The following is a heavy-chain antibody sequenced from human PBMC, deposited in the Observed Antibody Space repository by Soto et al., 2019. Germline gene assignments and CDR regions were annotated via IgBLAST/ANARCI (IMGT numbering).Heavy chain of an antibody. Sequence: SETLSLTCTVSGGSISSSSYYWGWIRQPPGKGLEWIGSIYYSGSTYYNPPLKSRVTISVDTSKNQFSLKLSSVTAADTAVYYCARHPSLRYFDWLVAYGMDVRAQRTTVTGSS. V-gene: IGHV4-39*01. D-gene: IGHD3-9*01. CDR3: ARHPSLRYFDWLVAYGMDV. J-gene: IGHJ6*02. CDR2: IYYSGST. CDR1: GGSISSSSYY.